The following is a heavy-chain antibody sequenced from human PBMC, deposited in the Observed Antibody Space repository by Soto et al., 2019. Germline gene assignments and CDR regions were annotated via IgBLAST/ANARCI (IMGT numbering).Heavy chain of an antibody. CDR3: AIDVAVPVKRYFYVMDV. CDR1: GFTLSSYA. D-gene: IGHD3-9*01. CDR2: ISSSGSVI. J-gene: IGHJ6*02. Sequence: EVQLVESGGGLVQPGESLRVSCAASGFTLSSYAMTWVRQAPGKGLEWLSYISSSGSVINYADSVKGRFTVSRDYAKNSVSLQMNRLSDEDTAVYYGAIDVAVPVKRYFYVMDVWGQGTTVTVSS. V-gene: IGHV3-48*02.